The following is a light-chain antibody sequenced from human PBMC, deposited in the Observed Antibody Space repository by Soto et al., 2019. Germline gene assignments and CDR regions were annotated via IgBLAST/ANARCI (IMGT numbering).Light chain of an antibody. V-gene: IGLV4-69*01. J-gene: IGLJ2*01. Sequence: QPVLTQSPSASASLGASVKLTCTLSSGHSNYAIAWHQQQPEKGPRYLMKLNNDGSHSKGDGIPDRFSGSSSGAERYLTISSHQSEDESDYYCQTWDTGSSVVFGGGTKLTVL. CDR3: QTWDTGSSVV. CDR1: SGHSNYA. CDR2: LNNDGSH.